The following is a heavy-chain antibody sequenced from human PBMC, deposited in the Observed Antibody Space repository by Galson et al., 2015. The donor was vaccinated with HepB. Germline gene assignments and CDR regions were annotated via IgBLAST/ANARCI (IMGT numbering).Heavy chain of an antibody. D-gene: IGHD4-17*01. CDR1: GYTFTSYG. V-gene: IGHV1-18*01. Sequence: SVKVSCKASGYTFTSYGISWVRQAPGQGPEWMGWISAYNGNTNYAQKLQGRVTMTTDTSTSTAYMELRSLRSDDTAVYYCARVWVTTVTTVMDVWGQGTTVTVSS. CDR2: ISAYNGNT. J-gene: IGHJ6*02. CDR3: ARVWVTTVTTVMDV.